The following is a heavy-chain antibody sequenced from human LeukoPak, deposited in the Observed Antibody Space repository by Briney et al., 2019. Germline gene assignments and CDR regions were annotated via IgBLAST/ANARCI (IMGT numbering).Heavy chain of an antibody. Sequence: ASVKVSCKASGYDFSSYGLSWVRQVPGQGLQWMGWISVYDGKTDYGPLQGRVTMTTDTFTGTAYMELRNLRSEDTAIYYCARHMTTVVTSLDYWGQGTMVTVSS. V-gene: IGHV1-18*01. CDR1: GYDFSSYG. CDR3: ARHMTTVVTSLDY. J-gene: IGHJ4*02. D-gene: IGHD4-23*01. CDR2: ISVYDGKT.